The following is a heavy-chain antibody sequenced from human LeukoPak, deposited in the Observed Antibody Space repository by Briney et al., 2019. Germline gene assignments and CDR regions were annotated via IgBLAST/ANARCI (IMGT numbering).Heavy chain of an antibody. CDR3: VRGGSGWYETFDY. CDR2: IYYSGST. V-gene: IGHV4-39*07. Sequence: SETLSLTCTVSGGSISSSSYYWGWIRQPPGKGLEWIGSIYYSGSTYYNPSLKSRVTISVDTSKNQFSLKLSSVTAADTAVYYCVRGGSGWYETFDYWGQGTLVTVSS. J-gene: IGHJ4*02. CDR1: GGSISSSSYY. D-gene: IGHD6-19*01.